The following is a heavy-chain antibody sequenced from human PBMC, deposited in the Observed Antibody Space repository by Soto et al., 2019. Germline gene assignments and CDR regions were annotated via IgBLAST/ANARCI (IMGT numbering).Heavy chain of an antibody. J-gene: IGHJ5*02. D-gene: IGHD3-22*01. V-gene: IGHV3-23*01. CDR2: ISGSGGST. CDR3: AKEERYYYDSSGYLNWFDP. Sequence: PGGSLRLSCAVSGFTFSSYAMSWVRQAPGKGLEWVSAISGSGGSTYYADSVKGRFTISRDNSKNTLYLQMNSLRAEDTAVYYCAKEERYYYDSSGYLNWFDPWGQGTLVTVSS. CDR1: GFTFSSYA.